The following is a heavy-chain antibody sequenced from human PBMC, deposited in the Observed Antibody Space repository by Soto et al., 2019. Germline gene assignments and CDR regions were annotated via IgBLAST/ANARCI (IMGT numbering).Heavy chain of an antibody. Sequence: GGSLRLSCAASGFTFSSYGMHWVRQAPGKGLEWVAVIWYDGSNKYYADSVKGRFTISRDNSKNTLYLQMNSLRAEDTAVYYCARDRVGAKERYYYYYGMDVWGQGTTVTVSS. CDR1: GFTFSSYG. V-gene: IGHV3-33*01. D-gene: IGHD1-26*01. CDR3: ARDRVGAKERYYYYYGMDV. J-gene: IGHJ6*02. CDR2: IWYDGSNK.